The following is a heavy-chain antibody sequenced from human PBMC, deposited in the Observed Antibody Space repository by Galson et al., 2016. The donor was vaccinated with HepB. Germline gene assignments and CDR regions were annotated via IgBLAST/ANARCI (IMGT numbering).Heavy chain of an antibody. CDR1: GGSISSGGYS. J-gene: IGHJ4*02. D-gene: IGHD4-17*01. V-gene: IGHV4-30-2*01. Sequence: TLSLTCAVSGGSISSGGYSWNWVRQPPGKDLEWIGYIYHSGSSYFKPSPKSRLNMSIDRSRNQFSLQLNSVTAADTAVYYCARGPSDYGDYYFDYWGQGILVRVSS. CDR3: ARGPSDYGDYYFDY. CDR2: IYHSGSS.